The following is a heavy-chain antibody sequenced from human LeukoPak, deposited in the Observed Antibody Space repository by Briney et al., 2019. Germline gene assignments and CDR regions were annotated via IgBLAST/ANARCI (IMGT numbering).Heavy chain of an antibody. CDR2: INHSGST. V-gene: IGHV4-34*01. J-gene: IGHJ6*03. CDR1: GGFFSGYY. Sequence: SETLSLTCAVYGGFFSGYYWSWIRQPPGKGLEWIGEINHSGSTNYNPSLKSRVTISVDTSKNQFSLKLSSVTAADTAVYYCARNYADYVGFQHYMDVWGKGTTVTVSS. CDR3: ARNYADYVGFQHYMDV. D-gene: IGHD4-17*01.